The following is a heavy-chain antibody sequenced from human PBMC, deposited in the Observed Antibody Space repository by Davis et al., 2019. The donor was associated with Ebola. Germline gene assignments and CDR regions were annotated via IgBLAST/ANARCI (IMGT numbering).Heavy chain of an antibody. CDR1: GFTFSSYW. V-gene: IGHV3-7*01. D-gene: IGHD6-13*01. CDR2: IKQDGSEK. J-gene: IGHJ1*01. CDR3: ASDSSSSTA. Sequence: GESLKISCAASGFTFSSYWMSWVRQAPGKGLEWVANIKQDGSEKYYADSVKGRFTISRDNSKNTLYLQMNSLSAEDTAVYYCASDSSSSTAWGQGTLVTVSS.